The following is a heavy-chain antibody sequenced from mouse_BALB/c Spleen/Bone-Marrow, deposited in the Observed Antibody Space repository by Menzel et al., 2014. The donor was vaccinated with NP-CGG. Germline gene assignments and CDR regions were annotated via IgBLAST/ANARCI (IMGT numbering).Heavy chain of an antibody. CDR2: IWAGGST. Sequence: VQLQQSGPGLVAPSQSLSITCTVSGFSLTSYGVHWARQPPGKGLEWLGVIWAGGSTNYNSALMSRLSISKDNSKSQVFLKMNSLQTDDTAMYYCAREATMITWFAYWGQGTLVTVSA. J-gene: IGHJ3*01. CDR1: GFSLTSYG. V-gene: IGHV2-9*02. D-gene: IGHD2-4*01. CDR3: AREATMITWFAY.